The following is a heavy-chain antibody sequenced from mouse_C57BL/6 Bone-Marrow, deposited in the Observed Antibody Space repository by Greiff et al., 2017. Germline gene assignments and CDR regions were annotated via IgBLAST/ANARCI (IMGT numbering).Heavy chain of an antibody. CDR1: GYTFTSYW. CDR3: TRYYYGSSSYYFDY. D-gene: IGHD1-1*01. CDR2: IYPGNSDT. J-gene: IGHJ2*01. Sequence: EVMLVESGTVLARPGASVKMSCKTSGYTFTSYWMHWVKQRPGQGLEWIGAIYPGNSDTSYNQKFKGKAKLTAVTSASTAYMELSSLTKEDSAVYYCTRYYYGSSSYYFDYWGQGTTLTVSS. V-gene: IGHV1-5*01.